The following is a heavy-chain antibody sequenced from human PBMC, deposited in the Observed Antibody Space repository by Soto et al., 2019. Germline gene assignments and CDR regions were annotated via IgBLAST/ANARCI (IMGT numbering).Heavy chain of an antibody. V-gene: IGHV1-18*04. CDR3: TRQHCTGTTCYSSDY. J-gene: IGHJ4*02. CDR1: GYTFTSSG. Sequence: ASVKVSCKASGYTFTSSGISWVRQAPGQALEWVGWISVYSGDKYYVQKLRDRVKLTVDTPAGTAYMELRSLNSDDTGVYYCTRQHCTGTTCYSSDYWGQGTLVTVSS. D-gene: IGHD2-2*01. CDR2: ISVYSGDK.